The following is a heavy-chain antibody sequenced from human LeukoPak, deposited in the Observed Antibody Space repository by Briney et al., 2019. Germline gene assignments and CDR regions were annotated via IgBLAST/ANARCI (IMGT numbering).Heavy chain of an antibody. CDR2: ISYDGSNK. CDR1: GFTSSSYA. D-gene: IGHD3-10*01. V-gene: IGHV3-30-3*01. J-gene: IGHJ4*02. CDR3: ARDQYYYGSGSSTSSELSDY. Sequence: GGSLRLSCAASGFTSSSYAMHWVRQAPGKGLEWVAVISYDGSNKYYADSVKGRFTISRDNSKNTLYLQMNSLRAEDTAVYYCARDQYYYGSGSSTSSELSDYWGQGTLVTVSS.